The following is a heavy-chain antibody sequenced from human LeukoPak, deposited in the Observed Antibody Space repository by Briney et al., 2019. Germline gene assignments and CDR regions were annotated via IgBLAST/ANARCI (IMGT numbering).Heavy chain of an antibody. CDR3: ARGGGSGSYDY. D-gene: IGHD3-10*01. CDR1: GFTFSGYF. CDR2: ISGGSGYI. Sequence: PGGSLRLSCAASGFTFSGYFMNWVRQAPGEGLEWVSSISGGSGYIYYAASVKGRFTISRDNARNSLYLQMNSLRAEDTAVYYCARGGGSGSYDYWGQGTLVTVSS. J-gene: IGHJ4*02. V-gene: IGHV3-21*01.